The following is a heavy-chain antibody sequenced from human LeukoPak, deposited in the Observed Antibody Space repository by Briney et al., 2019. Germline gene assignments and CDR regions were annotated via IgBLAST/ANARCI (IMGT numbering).Heavy chain of an antibody. J-gene: IGHJ5*02. CDR3: ATYGSGSYRFDP. CDR2: IHHSGST. D-gene: IGHD3-10*01. Sequence: SETLSLTCTVSGGSISSGNYYWSWIRQHPGKGLEWIRYIHHSGSTYYNPSLKSRVIISVDTSKNQFSLKLNSVTAADTAVYYCATYGSGSYRFDPWGQGTLVTVSS. CDR1: GGSISSGNYY. V-gene: IGHV4-31*03.